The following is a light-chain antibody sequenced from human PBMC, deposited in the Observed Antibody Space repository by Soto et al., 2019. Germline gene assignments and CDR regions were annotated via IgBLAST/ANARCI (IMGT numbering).Light chain of an antibody. CDR3: QQSSTAPFT. J-gene: IGKJ3*01. CDR2: AAS. V-gene: IGKV1-39*01. CDR1: QNINTY. Sequence: DIQMTQSPASLSASVGDRVTITCRASQNINTYLNWYQQKPGKAPKLLIFAASSLQSGVPSRFSGSGSRTDFTLTNISLHPEAFATDYCQQSSTAPFTFGPGTKVDIK.